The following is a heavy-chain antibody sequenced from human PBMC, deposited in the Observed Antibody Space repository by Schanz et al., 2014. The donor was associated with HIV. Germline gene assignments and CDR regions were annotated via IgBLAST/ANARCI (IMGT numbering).Heavy chain of an antibody. CDR1: GFTFSSYA. J-gene: IGHJ4*02. D-gene: IGHD3-22*01. V-gene: IGHV3-33*08. Sequence: QVQLVESGGGVVQPGGSLRLSCAASGFTFSSYAMSWVRQAPGKGLECVAFIWYDGSNKYYADSVKGRFTISRDNSKKTLYLQMNSLRAEDTAVHYCARGRYAPNYYDSSTYPYYFDYWGQGTLVTVSP. CDR2: IWYDGSNK. CDR3: ARGRYAPNYYDSSTYPYYFDY.